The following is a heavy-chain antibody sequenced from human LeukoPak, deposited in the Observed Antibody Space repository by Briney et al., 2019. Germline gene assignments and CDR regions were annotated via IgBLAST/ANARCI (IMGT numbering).Heavy chain of an antibody. J-gene: IGHJ4*02. CDR1: GFTFSNFW. CDR2: IHPEGNEK. V-gene: IGHV3-7*04. Sequence: PGGSLRLSCAVSGFTFSNFWMSWVRQAPGRGLEWVANIHPEGNEKYHVESVKGRFTISRDNAKNLRFLQMNGLRVEDTAVYYCARGDDFSGDHWGQGTLVTVSS. D-gene: IGHD1-1*01. CDR3: ARGDDFSGDH.